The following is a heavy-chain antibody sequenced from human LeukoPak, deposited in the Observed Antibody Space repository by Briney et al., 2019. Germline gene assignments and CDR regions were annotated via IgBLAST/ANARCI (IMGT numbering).Heavy chain of an antibody. D-gene: IGHD3-10*02. Sequence: ASVKVSFKSSGYTFTSYGITWVRQPPGQGLEWMRWINTYYDNTDYAQNCQGRVTMTTDTSTSTAYMELRSLRSDDTAVYYCARGLFGDISFDYWGQGTVVTVSS. CDR3: ARGLFGDISFDY. J-gene: IGHJ4*02. V-gene: IGHV1-18*01. CDR2: INTYYDNT. CDR1: GYTFTSYG.